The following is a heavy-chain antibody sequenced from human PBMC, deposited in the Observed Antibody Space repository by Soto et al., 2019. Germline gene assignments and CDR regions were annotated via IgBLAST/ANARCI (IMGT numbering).Heavy chain of an antibody. CDR2: IIPILGIA. V-gene: IGHV1-69*02. Sequence: QVQLVQSWAEVKKPGSSVKVSCKASGGTFSSYTISWVRQAPGQGLEWMGRIIPILGIANYAQKFQGRVTITADKSTSTAYMELSSLRSEDTAVYYCARAVVVAAPPDYWGQGTLVTVSS. J-gene: IGHJ4*02. CDR1: GGTFSSYT. D-gene: IGHD2-15*01. CDR3: ARAVVVAAPPDY.